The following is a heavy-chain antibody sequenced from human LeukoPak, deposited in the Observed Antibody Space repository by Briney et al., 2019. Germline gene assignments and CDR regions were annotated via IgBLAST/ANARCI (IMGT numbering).Heavy chain of an antibody. D-gene: IGHD3-16*01. Sequence: GGSLRLSCAASGFTFSSYAMNWVRQAPGKGLEWVSSISRGSDHIFYADSMKGRFTISRDNAKNSLYLQMNSLGAEDTAVYYCARGWASSRRKAFDIWGQGTMVTVSS. CDR3: ARGWASSRRKAFDI. J-gene: IGHJ3*02. CDR1: GFTFSSYA. V-gene: IGHV3-21*01. CDR2: ISRGSDHI.